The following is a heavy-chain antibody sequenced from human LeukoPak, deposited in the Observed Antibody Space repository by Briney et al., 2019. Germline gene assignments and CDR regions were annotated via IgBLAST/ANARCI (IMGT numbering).Heavy chain of an antibody. V-gene: IGHV3-48*01. CDR3: AKDTAHLGTSTYDY. J-gene: IGHJ4*02. Sequence: GGSLRLSCAASGFTFNTYTMNWVRQAPGKGLEWVSYISGSSGIIDYADSVRGRFTISRDNSKNTLFLQMNSLRAEDTAVYYCAKDTAHLGTSTYDYWGQGTLVTVSS. D-gene: IGHD1-26*01. CDR1: GFTFNTYT. CDR2: ISGSSGII.